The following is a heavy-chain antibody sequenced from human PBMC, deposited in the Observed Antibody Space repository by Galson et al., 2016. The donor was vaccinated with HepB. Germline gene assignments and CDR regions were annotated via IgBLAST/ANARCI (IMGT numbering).Heavy chain of an antibody. D-gene: IGHD4-11*01. CDR2: IYYTEAT. V-gene: IGHV4-61*01. J-gene: IGHJ5*02. CDR1: GASVRDGSYF. Sequence: TLSLTCTVSGASVRDGSYFWSWIRQPPGERLEWIGYIYYTEATNYNPSLNSRVTMSIDTSNNQFSLRLTSVTAADTAVYYCGRDIYYGNYGGWFDPWGQGTLVTVSS. CDR3: GRDIYYGNYGGWFDP.